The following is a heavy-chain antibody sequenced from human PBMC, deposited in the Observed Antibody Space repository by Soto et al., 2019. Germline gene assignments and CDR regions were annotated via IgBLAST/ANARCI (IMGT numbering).Heavy chain of an antibody. D-gene: IGHD3-16*01. V-gene: IGHV3-23*01. CDR3: AKAYFVWSSEQPYYFDY. CDR2: IIGSGGRS. J-gene: IGHJ4*02. CDR1: GFTFSNYA. Sequence: EVQLLDSGGGLVQPGVSLRLSCAASGFTFSNYAITWVRQVPGKGLDCVSGIIGSGGRSYYADSVKGRFTISRDNSKSTLYLQMNSLRAEDTAVYYCAKAYFVWSSEQPYYFDYWGQGTLVTVSS.